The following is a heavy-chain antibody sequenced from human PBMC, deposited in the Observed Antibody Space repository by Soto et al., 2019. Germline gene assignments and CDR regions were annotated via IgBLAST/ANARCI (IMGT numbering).Heavy chain of an antibody. V-gene: IGHV3-53*01. CDR2: IYSGGST. CDR1: GFTVSSNY. CDR3: AKLPNRYCSSTSCYTVY. J-gene: IGHJ4*02. D-gene: IGHD2-2*02. Sequence: GGSLRLSCAASGFTVSSNYMSWVRQAPGKGLEWVSVIYSGGSTYYADSEKGRFTISRDNSKNTLYLQMNSLRAEDTAVYYCAKLPNRYCSSTSCYTVYWGQGTLVTVSS.